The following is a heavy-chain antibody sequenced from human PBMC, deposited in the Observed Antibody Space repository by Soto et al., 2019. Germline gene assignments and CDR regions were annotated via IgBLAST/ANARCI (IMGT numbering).Heavy chain of an antibody. Sequence: EVHLLESGGGLVQPGGSLRLTCAASGFSLSSYAMNWVRQAPGKGLEWVSVISGSGGSTYYADSVKGRFTISRDNPKNTLYLQMFSLRAEDTAVYYCASRSSGWYFDYWGQGTLVTVSS. CDR1: GFSLSSYA. J-gene: IGHJ4*02. CDR3: ASRSSGWYFDY. V-gene: IGHV3-23*01. D-gene: IGHD6-19*01. CDR2: ISGSGGST.